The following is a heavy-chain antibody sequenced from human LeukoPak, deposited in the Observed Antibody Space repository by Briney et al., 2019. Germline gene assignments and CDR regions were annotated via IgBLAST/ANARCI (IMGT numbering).Heavy chain of an antibody. D-gene: IGHD3-16*01. Sequence: QTGRSLRLSCAASGFTFSTYWMHWVRQGPGKGLVWVSRINSDGRTTDYADSVRGRFTISRDNAKNTLYLQMNSLRAEDTAVYYCARGGQDDYSDYWGQGTLVTVSS. V-gene: IGHV3-74*01. CDR1: GFTFSTYW. CDR2: INSDGRTT. J-gene: IGHJ4*02. CDR3: ARGGQDDYSDY.